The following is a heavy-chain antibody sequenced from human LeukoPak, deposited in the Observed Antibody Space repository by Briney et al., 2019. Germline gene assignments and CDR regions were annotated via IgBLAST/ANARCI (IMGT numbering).Heavy chain of an antibody. Sequence: GGSLRLSCAASGFTFSSYAMHWVRQAPGKGLEWVAVISYDGSNKYYADSVKGRFTISRDNSKNTLYLQMNSLRAEDTAVYYCARDWYYYGSGTRGYFDYWGQGTLVTVSS. CDR3: ARDWYYYGSGTRGYFDY. J-gene: IGHJ4*02. CDR1: GFTFSSYA. V-gene: IGHV3-30*04. CDR2: ISYDGSNK. D-gene: IGHD3-10*01.